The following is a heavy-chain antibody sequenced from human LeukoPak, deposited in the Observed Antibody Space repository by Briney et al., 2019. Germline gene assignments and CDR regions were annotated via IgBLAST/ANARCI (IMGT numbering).Heavy chain of an antibody. Sequence: EWIGEINHSGRTTYNPSLKSRVTISVDTSKNLFSLKLNSVTAADTAVYYCARDGAAAGWYDYWGQGTLVTVSS. CDR3: ARDGAAAGWYDY. J-gene: IGHJ4*02. D-gene: IGHD6-13*01. V-gene: IGHV4-34*01. CDR2: INHSGRT.